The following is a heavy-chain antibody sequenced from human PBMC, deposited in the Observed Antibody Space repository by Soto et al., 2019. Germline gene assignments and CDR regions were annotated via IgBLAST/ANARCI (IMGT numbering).Heavy chain of an antibody. J-gene: IGHJ6*02. V-gene: IGHV1-69*13. CDR1: GGTFSSYA. D-gene: IGHD6-6*01. Sequence: SVKVSCKASGGTFSSYAISWVRQAPGQGLEWMGGIIPIFGTANYAQKFQGRVTITADESTSTAYMELSSLRSEDTAVYYCARKGKYSSSSPHYYYGMDVWGQGTTVTVSS. CDR3: ARKGKYSSSSPHYYYGMDV. CDR2: IIPIFGTA.